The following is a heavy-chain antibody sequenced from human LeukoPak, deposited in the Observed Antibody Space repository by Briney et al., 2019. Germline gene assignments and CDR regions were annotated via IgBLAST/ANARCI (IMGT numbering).Heavy chain of an antibody. J-gene: IGHJ3*01. CDR3: ARHGQGAFDF. CDR1: GGSINNYY. Sequence: PSETLSLTCTVSGGSINNYYWSWIRQPPGKGLEWIGYIYYRGSTNYNPSLKSRVTFSVDTSKNQFSLKLNSVTAADTAVYYCARHGQGAFDFWGQGTMVTVSS. V-gene: IGHV4-59*01. CDR2: IYYRGST.